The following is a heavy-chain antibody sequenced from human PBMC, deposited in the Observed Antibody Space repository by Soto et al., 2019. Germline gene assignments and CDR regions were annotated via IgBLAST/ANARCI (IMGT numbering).Heavy chain of an antibody. CDR3: ARDRGYDAHDYYYNAMDV. Sequence: GGSLRLSCISSGFTFRTYTMNWVRQAPGKGLEWVSGIRGFSPYTFYAESVKGRFTISRDNAKNSVFLQMDSLRAEDTAVYYCARDRGYDAHDYYYNAMDVWGQGTTVTVSS. V-gene: IGHV3-21*01. CDR1: GFTFRTYT. CDR2: IRGFSPYT. J-gene: IGHJ6*02. D-gene: IGHD3-10*01.